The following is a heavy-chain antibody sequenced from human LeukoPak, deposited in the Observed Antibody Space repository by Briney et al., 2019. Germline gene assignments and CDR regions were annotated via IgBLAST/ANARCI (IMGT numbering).Heavy chain of an antibody. J-gene: IGHJ2*01. Sequence: ASVKVSCKTSGYTFTAHYIHWVRQAPGQGLEWMGWIDDNSGGTNYAQKFLGSVTMTGDTSINTAFMEIRRLRSDDTAIYYCARGRGTTMVRGVITNYFDLWGRGSLVTVSS. D-gene: IGHD3-10*01. CDR1: GYTFTAHY. V-gene: IGHV1-2*02. CDR3: ARGRGTTMVRGVITNYFDL. CDR2: IDDNSGGT.